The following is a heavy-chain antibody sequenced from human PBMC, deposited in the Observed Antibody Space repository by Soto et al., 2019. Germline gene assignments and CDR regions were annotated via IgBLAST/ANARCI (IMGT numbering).Heavy chain of an antibody. CDR3: VRTSLVVAAATREDY. CDR1: GFTFSSYW. CDR2: INRDGSST. Sequence: EVQLVESGGGLVQPGGSLRLSCAASGFTFSSYWMHWVRQAPGKGLVWVSRINRDGSSTSYADSVKGRFTIPRDNAKNTLYLQMNSLRAEDTAVYYCVRTSLVVAAATREDYWGQGTLVTVSS. J-gene: IGHJ4*02. V-gene: IGHV3-74*01. D-gene: IGHD2-15*01.